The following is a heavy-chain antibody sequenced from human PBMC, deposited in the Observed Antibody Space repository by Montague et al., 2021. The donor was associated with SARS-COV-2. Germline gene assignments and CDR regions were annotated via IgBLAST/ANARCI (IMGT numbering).Heavy chain of an antibody. CDR3: ARETFSGYSYGRGSYYYYGMDV. CDR1: GGSISSGSYY. V-gene: IGHV4-61*02. J-gene: IGHJ6*02. CDR2: IYTSGST. Sequence: TLSLTCTVSGGSISSGSYYWSWIRQPAGKGLEWIGRIYTSGSTNYNPSLKSRVTISVDTSKNQFSLKLSSVTAADTAVYYCARETFSGYSYGRGSYYYYGMDVWGQGTTVTVSS. D-gene: IGHD5-18*01.